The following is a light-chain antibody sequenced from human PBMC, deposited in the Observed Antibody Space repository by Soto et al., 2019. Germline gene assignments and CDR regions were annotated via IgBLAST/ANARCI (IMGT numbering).Light chain of an antibody. J-gene: IGKJ1*01. CDR2: RVS. V-gene: IGKV1-5*03. Sequence: DIQMTQSPSTLSASVGDRVTITCRASQSLSGYLAWYQQKPGKAPKLLIYRVSTLESGVPSRFSGSGSGTEFTLTISSLQSDDLATYYCQQYHYNPHSWTFGQGTKVEIK. CDR3: QQYHYNPHSWT. CDR1: QSLSGY.